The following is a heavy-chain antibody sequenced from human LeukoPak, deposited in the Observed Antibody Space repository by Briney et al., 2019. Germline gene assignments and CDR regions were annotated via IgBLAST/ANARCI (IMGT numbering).Heavy chain of an antibody. CDR1: GGSFSGYY. CDR2: INHSGST. Sequence: SETLSLTCAVYGGSFSGYYWSWIRQPPGKGLEWIGEINHSGSTNYNPSLKSRVTISVDTSKNQFSLKLSSVTAADTAVYYCARGYYYDSSGYYPNYFDYWDQGTLVTVSS. J-gene: IGHJ4*02. D-gene: IGHD3-22*01. CDR3: ARGYYYDSSGYYPNYFDY. V-gene: IGHV4-34*01.